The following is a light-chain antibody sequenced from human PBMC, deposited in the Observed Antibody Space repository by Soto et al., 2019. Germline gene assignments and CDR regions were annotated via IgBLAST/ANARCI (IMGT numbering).Light chain of an antibody. Sequence: QSVLTQPASVSGSPGQSITISCTGTSSDVGGYNYVSWYQQHPGKAPKFMIYDVSNRPSGVPTRFSGSKSGNTASLTISGLQAEDEADYYCNSYTTSNTRQIVFVTGTKVTVL. V-gene: IGLV2-14*01. CDR3: NSYTTSNTRQIV. J-gene: IGLJ1*01. CDR2: DVS. CDR1: SSDVGGYNY.